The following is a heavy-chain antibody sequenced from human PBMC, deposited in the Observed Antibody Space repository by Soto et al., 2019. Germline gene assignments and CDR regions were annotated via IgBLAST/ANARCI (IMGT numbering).Heavy chain of an antibody. Sequence: QVQLVQSGAEVKKPGASVKVSCKASGYMFTYYHVHWVRQAPGQGLEWMGIINPNGSDTRYAQKFQGRVTMARETATSTVYMEVSSLRSEDTALYDWARVPYSSGLLCYLDYWGQGTLVTVSS. D-gene: IGHD5-18*01. CDR1: GYMFTYYH. V-gene: IGHV1-46*01. J-gene: IGHJ4*02. CDR2: INPNGSDT. CDR3: ARVPYSSGLLCYLDY.